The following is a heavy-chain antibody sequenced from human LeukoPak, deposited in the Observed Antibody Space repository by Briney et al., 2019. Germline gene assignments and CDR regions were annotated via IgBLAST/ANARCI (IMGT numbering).Heavy chain of an antibody. V-gene: IGHV3-7*01. CDR2: INPDGSQK. CDR3: TKLLGTGTTYDF. Sequence: GGSLRLSCEASGFTFSGNWMSWVRQAPGKGLEWVANINPDGSQKFYVGSVKGRFTISRDNTKSLLYLQMNSLGAEDTAMYYCTKLLGTGTTYDFWGQGTRVTVTS. CDR1: GFTFSGNW. D-gene: IGHD1-1*01. J-gene: IGHJ4*02.